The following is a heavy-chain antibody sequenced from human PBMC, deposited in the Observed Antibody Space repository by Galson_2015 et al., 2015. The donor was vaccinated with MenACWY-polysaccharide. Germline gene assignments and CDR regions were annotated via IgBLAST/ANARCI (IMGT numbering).Heavy chain of an antibody. J-gene: IGHJ4*02. CDR3: ARGNAPAGIAEAKFLNDY. CDR2: MNPNSGNT. D-gene: IGHD6-25*01. Sequence: SVKVSCKASGYTFTSYDINWVRQATGQGLEWMGWMNPNSGNTGYPQKFQGRVTMTRNTSISTAYMELSSLRSEDTAVYYCARGNAPAGIAEAKFLNDYWGQATLVTVST. V-gene: IGHV1-8*01. CDR1: GYTFTSYD.